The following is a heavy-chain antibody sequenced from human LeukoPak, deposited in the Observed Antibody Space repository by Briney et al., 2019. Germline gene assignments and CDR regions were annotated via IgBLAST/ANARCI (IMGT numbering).Heavy chain of an antibody. Sequence: ASVKVSCKASGYTFTGYYMHWVRQAPGQGLEWMGWINPNSGGTNYAQKFQGGVTMTRDTSISTAYMELSRLRSDDTAVYYCARDLSSGYSSFDYWGQGTLVTVSS. CDR3: ARDLSSGYSSFDY. CDR2: INPNSGGT. D-gene: IGHD3-22*01. CDR1: GYTFTGYY. V-gene: IGHV1-2*02. J-gene: IGHJ4*02.